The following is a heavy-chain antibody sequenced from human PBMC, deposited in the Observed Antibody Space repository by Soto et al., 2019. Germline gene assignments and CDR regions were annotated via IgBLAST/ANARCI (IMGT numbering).Heavy chain of an antibody. CDR3: AREAAAGSYGMDV. V-gene: IGHV3-9*01. CDR1: GFTFDDYA. Sequence: GGSLRLSCAASGFTFDDYAMHWVRQAPGKGLEWVSGISWNSGSIGYADSVKGRFTISRDNAKNSLYLQMNSLRAEDTAVYYCAREAAAGSYGMDVWGQGTTVTVSS. D-gene: IGHD6-13*01. J-gene: IGHJ6*02. CDR2: ISWNSGSI.